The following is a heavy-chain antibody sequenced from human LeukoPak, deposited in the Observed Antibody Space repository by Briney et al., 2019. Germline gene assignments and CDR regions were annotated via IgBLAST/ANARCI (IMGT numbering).Heavy chain of an antibody. CDR1: GYTFTGYY. CDR2: INPSGGST. J-gene: IGHJ4*02. D-gene: IGHD5-24*01. Sequence: ASVKVSCKASGYTFTGYYMHWARQAPGQGLEWMGIINPSGGSTSYAQKFQGRVTMTRDTSTSTVYMELSSLRSEDMAVYYCARSENGYNDYWGQGTLVTVSS. V-gene: IGHV1-46*01. CDR3: ARSENGYNDY.